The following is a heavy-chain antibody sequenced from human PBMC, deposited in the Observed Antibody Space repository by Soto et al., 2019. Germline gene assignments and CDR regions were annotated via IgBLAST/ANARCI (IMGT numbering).Heavy chain of an antibody. CDR3: PRHPLGMDV. CDR2: LAHTDSYT. J-gene: IGHJ6*02. V-gene: IGHV5-10-1*01. Sequence: GESLKISCKGSGSSFTSYLNSWVSQMPGKGLEWVGRLAHTDSYTNYSPSFQGHVTISADKSISTAYLQWRSLKASDTPMYYCPRHPLGMDVWGQGTTVTLAS. CDR1: GSSFTSYL.